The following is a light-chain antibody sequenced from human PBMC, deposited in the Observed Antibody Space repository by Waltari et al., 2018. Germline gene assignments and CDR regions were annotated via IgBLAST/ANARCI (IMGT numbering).Light chain of an antibody. CDR2: GAS. V-gene: IGKV3-20*01. J-gene: IGKJ1*01. CDR3: QHYVSLPAT. Sequence: EIVLTQSPGTLSLSPGERATLSSRASQSVSRSLSWYQQQPGQAPRLIIYGASTRATGPANRFSGGGSGTDFRLTISRLEPEDFAVYYCQHYVSLPATFGQGTKVEIK. CDR1: QSVSRS.